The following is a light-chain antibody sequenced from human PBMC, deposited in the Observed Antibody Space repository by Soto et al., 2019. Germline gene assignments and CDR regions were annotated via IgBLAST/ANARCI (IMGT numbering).Light chain of an antibody. Sequence: SALTQPASVSGSPGQSITISCTGTANDVGDYNYVSWYQQHPGGAPTLMIYDVTDRPSGVSNRFSGSKSGNTASLTISGLQAGDEADYYCGAHTSSNTWIFGGGTKLTVL. J-gene: IGLJ2*01. CDR2: DVT. V-gene: IGLV2-14*01. CDR3: GAHTSSNTWI. CDR1: ANDVGDYNY.